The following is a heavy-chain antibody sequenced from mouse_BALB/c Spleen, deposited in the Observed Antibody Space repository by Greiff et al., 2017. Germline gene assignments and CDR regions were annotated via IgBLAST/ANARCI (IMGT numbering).Heavy chain of an antibody. CDR3: ARGGYGSGDY. CDR1: GFTFSSFG. CDR2: ISSGSSTI. Sequence: EVKVEESGGGLVQPGGSRKLSCAASGFTFSSFGMHWVRQAPEKGLEWVAYISSGSSTIYYADTVKGRFTISRDNPKNTLFLQMTSLRSEDTAMYYCARGGYGSGDYWGQGTTLTVSS. D-gene: IGHD1-2*01. V-gene: IGHV5-17*02. J-gene: IGHJ2*01.